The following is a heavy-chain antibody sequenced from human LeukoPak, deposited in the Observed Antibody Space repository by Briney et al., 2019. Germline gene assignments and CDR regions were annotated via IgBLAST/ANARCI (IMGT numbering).Heavy chain of an antibody. CDR1: GGSTTGYF. CDR3: ARHLSSGGYCSSTSCLSDY. CDR2: VFYSGGT. D-gene: IGHD2-2*01. J-gene: IGHJ4*02. Sequence: SETLSLTCTISGGSTTGYFWSWIRQPPGKGLEWIGYVFYSGGTLYNPSLESRVTISVDTSKTHFSLELTSVTAADTAVYYCARHLSSGGYCSSTSCLSDYWGQGTLVTVSS. V-gene: IGHV4-59*08.